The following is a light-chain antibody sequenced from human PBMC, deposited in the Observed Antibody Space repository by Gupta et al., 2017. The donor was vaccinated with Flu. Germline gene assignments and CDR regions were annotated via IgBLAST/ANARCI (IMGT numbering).Light chain of an antibody. Sequence: PSSLSASVGDIVTITCRASQKLSSNLIWYQQKPGRAPNLLIYTASTLKSGVPSRFIGSGSGTDFTLTISSLQPEDFANYYCQQTDSTPSTFGQGTKLEIK. CDR3: QQTDSTPST. CDR1: QKLSSN. J-gene: IGKJ2*01. CDR2: TAS. V-gene: IGKV1-39*01.